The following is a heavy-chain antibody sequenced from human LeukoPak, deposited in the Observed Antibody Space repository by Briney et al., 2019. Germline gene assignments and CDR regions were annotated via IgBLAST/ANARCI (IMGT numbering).Heavy chain of an antibody. V-gene: IGHV1-18*01. D-gene: IGHD6-6*01. J-gene: IGHJ4*02. CDR1: GYTFTSYG. CDR2: ISAYNGNT. Sequence: GVSVKVSCKASGYTFTSYGISWVRQAPGQGLEWMGWISAYNGNTNYAQKLQGRVTMTTDTSTSTAYMELRSLRSDDTAVYYCARGIEYSSSFPFDYWGQGTLVTVSS. CDR3: ARGIEYSSSFPFDY.